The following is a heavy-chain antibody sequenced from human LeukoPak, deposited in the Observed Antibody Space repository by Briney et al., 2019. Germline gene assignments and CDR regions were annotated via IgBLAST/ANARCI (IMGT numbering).Heavy chain of an antibody. CDR1: GFTFSSYA. CDR3: ATVDNSGSSPPFDY. V-gene: IGHV3-15*01. Sequence: GGSLRLSCAASGFTFSSYAMRWVRQAPGKGLEWVGRIKSKTYGATTEYAAPVKDRFTISRDDSKNTLYLQMNSLKTEDTAVYYCATVDNSGSSPPFDYWGQGTLVTVSS. D-gene: IGHD6-19*01. CDR2: IKSKTYGATT. J-gene: IGHJ4*02.